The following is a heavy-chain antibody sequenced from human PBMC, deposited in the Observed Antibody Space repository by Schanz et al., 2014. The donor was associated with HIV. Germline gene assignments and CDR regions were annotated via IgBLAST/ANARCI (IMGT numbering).Heavy chain of an antibody. V-gene: IGHV1-69*01. D-gene: IGHD2-2*01. Sequence: QVHLEQSGAEVRKPGSSMKVSCKTSGGSFIDHAISWVRQAPGQGLEWMGGIIPLSGTTSYAQTLRGRVTITADESTSTAYMELSSLRSEDTAVYYCARGVPVVDLLDYHGLDVWGQGTTVTVSS. J-gene: IGHJ6*02. CDR3: ARGVPVVDLLDYHGLDV. CDR2: IIPLSGTT. CDR1: GGSFIDHA.